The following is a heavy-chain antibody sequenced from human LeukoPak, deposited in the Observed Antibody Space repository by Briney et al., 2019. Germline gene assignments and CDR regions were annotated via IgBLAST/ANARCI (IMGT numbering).Heavy chain of an antibody. V-gene: IGHV1-69*04. Sequence: SVKVSCKASGGTFSSYAISWVRQAPGQGLEWMGRIIPILGIANYAQKFQGRVTITADKSTSTAYMELSSLRSEDTAVYYCARGRGRSTHAIGYWGQGTLVTVSS. CDR2: IIPILGIA. CDR3: ARGRGRSTHAIGY. J-gene: IGHJ4*02. CDR1: GGTFSSYA.